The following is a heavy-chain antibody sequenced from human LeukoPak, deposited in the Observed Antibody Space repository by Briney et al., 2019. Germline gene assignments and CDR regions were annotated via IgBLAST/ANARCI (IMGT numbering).Heavy chain of an antibody. D-gene: IGHD3-22*01. Sequence: GGSLSLSCAASGLTFTKAWMTWVRQAPGEGREWVGRIKSNTDGGTTDYAAPVKGRFTISRDDSKNTLYLQMNSLKAEDTAVCYCTTNPYDRSGYHIWGQGTMVTVSS. CDR2: IKSNTDGGTT. J-gene: IGHJ3*02. CDR3: TTNPYDRSGYHI. CDR1: GLTFTKAW. V-gene: IGHV3-15*01.